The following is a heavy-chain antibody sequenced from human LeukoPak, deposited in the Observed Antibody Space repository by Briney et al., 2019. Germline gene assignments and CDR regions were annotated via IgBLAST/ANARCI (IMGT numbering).Heavy chain of an antibody. CDR3: ARNPSPVWEFDY. D-gene: IGHD1-26*01. V-gene: IGHV4-61*02. CDR2: IYTSGST. Sequence: SETLSLTCTVSGGSISSGSYYWSWIRQPAGKGLEWIGRIYTSGSTNYNPSLKSRVTISVDTSKNQFSLKLSSVTAADTAVYYCARNPSPVWEFDYWGQGTLVTVSS. J-gene: IGHJ4*02. CDR1: GGSISSGSYY.